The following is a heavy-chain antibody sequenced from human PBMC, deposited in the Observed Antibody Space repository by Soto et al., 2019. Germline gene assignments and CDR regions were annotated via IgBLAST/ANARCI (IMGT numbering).Heavy chain of an antibody. Sequence: GGSLRLSCAASGFTFSSCAMVWVRQAPGKGLEWVSDIIDSGASTYYADSVKGRFTISRDNSKSTLYPQMNSLRAEDTALYYCAKGRSYYYYGVDVWGQGTTVTVSS. J-gene: IGHJ6*02. CDR2: IIDSGAST. CDR1: GFTFSSCA. V-gene: IGHV3-23*01. CDR3: AKGRSYYYYGVDV.